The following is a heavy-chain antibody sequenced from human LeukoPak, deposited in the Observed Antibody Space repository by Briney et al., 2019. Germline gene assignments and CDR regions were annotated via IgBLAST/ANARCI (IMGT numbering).Heavy chain of an antibody. D-gene: IGHD1-26*01. CDR1: GFTFSSYY. Sequence: GGSLRLSCAASGFTFSSYYMKWVRQAPGKGLEWVSSISTSSSYIYYADSLKGRFTISRDNAKNSLYLQMNSLRAEDTAVYYCARSSGSYWMDWFDPWGQGTLVTVSS. J-gene: IGHJ5*02. CDR2: ISTSSSYI. CDR3: ARSSGSYWMDWFDP. V-gene: IGHV3-21*01.